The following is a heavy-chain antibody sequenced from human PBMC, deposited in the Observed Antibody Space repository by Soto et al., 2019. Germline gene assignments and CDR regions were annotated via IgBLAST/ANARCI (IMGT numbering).Heavy chain of an antibody. Sequence: EVQLLESGGGLVQPGGSLRLSCIVSGFTFSNHAMSWVRQAPGKGLEWVSGISDTGGSTYYANSVKGRFTISRDNSRNTLSLQMNALRAEDTAVYYCAKDLSFFGVVTTYYFDFWGQGTLVTVSS. CDR1: GFTFSNHA. J-gene: IGHJ4*02. D-gene: IGHD3-3*01. CDR3: AKDLSFFGVVTTYYFDF. V-gene: IGHV3-23*01. CDR2: ISDTGGST.